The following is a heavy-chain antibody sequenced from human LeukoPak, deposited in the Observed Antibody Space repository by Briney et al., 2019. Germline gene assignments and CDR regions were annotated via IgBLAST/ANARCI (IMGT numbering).Heavy chain of an antibody. CDR3: ARGRTYYDSSLNL. CDR2: INHSGST. V-gene: IGHV4-34*01. CDR1: GVSFSGYY. D-gene: IGHD3-22*01. J-gene: IGHJ4*02. Sequence: SETLSLTCAVYGVSFSGYYWSWLRQPPGKGLEWFGEINHSGSTNYNPSLKSRVTISVDTSKKQFSPKLSSVTAADTAVYYCARGRTYYDSSLNLWGQGTLVTVSS.